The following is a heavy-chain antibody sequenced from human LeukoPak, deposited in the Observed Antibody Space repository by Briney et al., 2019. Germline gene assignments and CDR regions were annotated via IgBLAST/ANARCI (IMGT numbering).Heavy chain of an antibody. J-gene: IGHJ4*02. D-gene: IGHD3-10*01. CDR3: AKDWGPKFASGSSYLDS. CDR1: GFTFSSYA. CDR2: IIHDGSYK. Sequence: GGSLRLSCAASGFTFSSYAMHWVRQAPGKGLEWVAVIIHDGSYKYYADSVEGRFTISRDNSKNTLFLQMNGLRPEDTAVYFCAKDWGPKFASGSSYLDSWGQGILVTVSS. V-gene: IGHV3-30*04.